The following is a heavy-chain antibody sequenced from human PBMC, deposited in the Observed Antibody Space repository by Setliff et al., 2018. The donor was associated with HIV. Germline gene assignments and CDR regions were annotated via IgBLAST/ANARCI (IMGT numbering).Heavy chain of an antibody. CDR2: IYHSGST. CDR3: ARRKSFALSPFDS. Sequence: SETLSLTCAVSGYSISSGYYWGWIRQPPGKGLEWIGSIYHSGSTYYNPSLKSRVTISLDTSRNIFSLRLTSVTSADTAIYYCARRKSFALSPFDSWGQGALVTVSS. J-gene: IGHJ4*02. D-gene: IGHD3-16*01. CDR1: GYSISSGYY. V-gene: IGHV4-38-2*01.